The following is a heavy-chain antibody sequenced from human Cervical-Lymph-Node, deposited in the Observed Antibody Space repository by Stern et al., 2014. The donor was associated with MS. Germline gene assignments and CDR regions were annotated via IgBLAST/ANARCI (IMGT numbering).Heavy chain of an antibody. D-gene: IGHD6-19*01. Sequence: QVQLGQSGAEVKKPGASVKVSCKASGYTFTSYGISWGRQAPGQGLEWKGWTSAYNGETKHEQTPPGRGPMTTDPSTSTAYMELRSLRSDDTAVYYCARDFTAVAGTPFDYWGQGTLVTVSS. V-gene: IGHV1-18*01. CDR2: TSAYNGET. CDR3: ARDFTAVAGTPFDY. J-gene: IGHJ4*02. CDR1: GYTFTSYG.